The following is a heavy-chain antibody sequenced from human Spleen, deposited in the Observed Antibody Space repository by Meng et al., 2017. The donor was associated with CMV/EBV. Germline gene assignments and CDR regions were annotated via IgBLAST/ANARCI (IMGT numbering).Heavy chain of an antibody. CDR1: GGSINTGDYY. D-gene: IGHD3-22*01. CDR2: IYYSGST. CDR3: ARVRVAWNLLDY. J-gene: IGHJ4*02. V-gene: IGHV4-30-4*08. Sequence: VSGGSINTGDYYWSWIRQPPGKVLEWIGYIYYSGSTYYNPSLKSRLSMSVDTSKNQFSLNLSSVTAADTAVYYCARVRVAWNLLDYWGQGTLVTVSS.